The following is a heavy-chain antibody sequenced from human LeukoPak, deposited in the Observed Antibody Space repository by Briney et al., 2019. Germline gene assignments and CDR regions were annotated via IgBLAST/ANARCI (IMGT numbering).Heavy chain of an antibody. Sequence: ASVKVSCKASGYTFTSNYIHWVRQAPGQGLEWMGMIYPRDGSTSYAQKFQGRVTMTRDTSISTAYMELSRLRSDDTAVYYCARVPNNLPQWGSSWYYGVHSSGWYSLNYWGQGTLVTVSS. CDR3: ARVPNNLPQWGSSWYYGVHSSGWYSLNY. V-gene: IGHV1-2*02. CDR2: IYPRDGST. D-gene: IGHD6-19*01. CDR1: GYTFTSNY. J-gene: IGHJ4*02.